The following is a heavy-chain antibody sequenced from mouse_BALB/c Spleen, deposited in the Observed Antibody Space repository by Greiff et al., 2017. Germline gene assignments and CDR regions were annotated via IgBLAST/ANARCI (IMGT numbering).Heavy chain of an antibody. V-gene: IGHV1-12*01. CDR3: ARGGPKAGRDYFDY. CDR1: GYTFTSYN. CDR2: IYPGNGDT. D-gene: IGHD1-3*01. J-gene: IGHJ2*01. Sequence: QVQLQQPGAELVKPGASVKMSCKASGYTFTSYNMHWVKQTPGQGLEWIGAIYPGNGDTSYNQKFKGKATLTADKSSSTAYMQLSSLTSEDSAVYYCARGGPKAGRDYFDYWGQGTTLTVSS.